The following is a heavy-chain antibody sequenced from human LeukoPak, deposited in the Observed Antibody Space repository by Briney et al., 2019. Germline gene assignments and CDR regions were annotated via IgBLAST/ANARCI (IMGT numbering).Heavy chain of an antibody. D-gene: IGHD4-17*01. CDR1: GYTFTGYY. CDR2: INPNSGGT. J-gene: IGHJ4*02. V-gene: IGHV1-2*02. Sequence: ASVKVSCKASGYTFTGYYMHWVRQAPGQGLEWMGWINPNSGGTNYAQKFQGRVTMTRDTSISTAYMELSRLRSDDTAVYYCAREGDYGDGRDYFDYWGQGTLVTVSS. CDR3: AREGDYGDGRDYFDY.